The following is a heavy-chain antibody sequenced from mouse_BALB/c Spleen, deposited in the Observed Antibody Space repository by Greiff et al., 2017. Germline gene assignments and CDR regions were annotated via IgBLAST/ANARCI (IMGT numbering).Heavy chain of an antibody. D-gene: IGHD2-4*01. V-gene: IGHV1-54*01. CDR3: ASEGMITTWDY. J-gene: IGHJ2*01. CDR2: INPGSGGT. Sequence: QVQLQQSGAELVRPGTSVKVSCKASGYAFTNYLIEWVKQRPGQGLEWIGVINPGSGGTNYNEKFKGKATLTADKSSSTAYMQLSSLTSDDSAVYFCASEGMITTWDYWGQGTTLTVSS. CDR1: GYAFTNYL.